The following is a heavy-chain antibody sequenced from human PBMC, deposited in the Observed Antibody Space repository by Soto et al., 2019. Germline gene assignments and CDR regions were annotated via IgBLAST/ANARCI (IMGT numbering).Heavy chain of an antibody. Sequence: ASVKVSCKASGYTFTGYYMHWVRQAPGQGLEWMGWINPNSGGTNYAQKFQGWVTMTRDTSISTAYMELSRLRSDDTAVYYCARDSREYYDILTGYNYGMDVWGQGTTVTVS. J-gene: IGHJ6*02. CDR1: GYTFTGYY. CDR3: ARDSREYYDILTGYNYGMDV. CDR2: INPNSGGT. V-gene: IGHV1-2*04. D-gene: IGHD3-9*01.